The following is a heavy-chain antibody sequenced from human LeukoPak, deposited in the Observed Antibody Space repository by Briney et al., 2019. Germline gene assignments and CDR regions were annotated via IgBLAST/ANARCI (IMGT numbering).Heavy chain of an antibody. Sequence: GGSLRLSCAASGFTFSSFDMNWVRQAPGKGLEWVSSISTSSRYIYYRDSVKGRFTISRDDAKNSLYLQMNSLRVEDTAVYYCARADCSGSTCHLRRSWFDPWGQGTLVTVSS. CDR2: ISTSSRYI. J-gene: IGHJ5*02. V-gene: IGHV3-21*01. D-gene: IGHD2-15*01. CDR1: GFTFSSFD. CDR3: ARADCSGSTCHLRRSWFDP.